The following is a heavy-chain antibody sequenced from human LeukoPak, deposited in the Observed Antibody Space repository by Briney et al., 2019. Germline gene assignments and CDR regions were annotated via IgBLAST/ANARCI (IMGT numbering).Heavy chain of an antibody. J-gene: IGHJ5*02. V-gene: IGHV1-2*02. D-gene: IGHD3-22*01. CDR2: INPNGGGT. CDR1: RNIYTDFY. CDR3: CMIRTHTDP. Sequence: ASVKASCKASRNIYTDFYMHWVRQAPGQGLEWMGWINPNGGGTNYAQKFQGRVTMTRDTSISAAYMELSSLTSDDTAVYYCCMIRTHTDPWGQGTLVTVSS.